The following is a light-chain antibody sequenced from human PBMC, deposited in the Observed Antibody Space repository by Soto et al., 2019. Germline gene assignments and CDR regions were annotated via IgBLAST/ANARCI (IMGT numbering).Light chain of an antibody. Sequence: DIQLTQSPSFLSASVGDRVTITCRASQGISSYLAWYQQKPGKAPKLLIYAASTLQSGVPSRFSGSGSGTEFTLTISSLQPEDFATYYCQQLNSYPTKFALGPGTKVDIK. CDR3: QQLNSYPTKFA. V-gene: IGKV1-9*01. CDR2: AAS. J-gene: IGKJ3*01. CDR1: QGISSY.